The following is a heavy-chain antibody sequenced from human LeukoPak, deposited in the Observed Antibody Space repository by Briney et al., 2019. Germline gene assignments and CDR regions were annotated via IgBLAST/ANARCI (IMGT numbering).Heavy chain of an antibody. Sequence: SQTLSLTCTVSGGSISSGGYYWSWTRQHPGKGLEWIGYIYYSGSTYYNPSLKSRVTISVDTSKNQFSLKLSSVTAADTAVYYCARETAMGSWNFDYWGQGTLVTVSS. CDR2: IYYSGST. CDR1: GGSISSGGYY. D-gene: IGHD5-18*01. CDR3: ARETAMGSWNFDY. J-gene: IGHJ4*02. V-gene: IGHV4-31*03.